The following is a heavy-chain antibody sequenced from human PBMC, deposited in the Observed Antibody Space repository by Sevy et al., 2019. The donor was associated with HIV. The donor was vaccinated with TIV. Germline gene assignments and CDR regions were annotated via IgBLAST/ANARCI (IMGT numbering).Heavy chain of an antibody. Sequence: SETLSLTCTVSSASLSAYYWSWIRQPAGKGLEWIGRDSTTGSTNYNPSLKSRVSMALDTSKNHFSLNLRSVTAADTAIYYCARDDLEVGGGSNWFETWGQGVLVTVSS. D-gene: IGHD3-16*01. J-gene: IGHJ5*02. V-gene: IGHV4-4*07. CDR3: ARDDLEVGGGSNWFET. CDR2: DSTTGST. CDR1: SASLSAYY.